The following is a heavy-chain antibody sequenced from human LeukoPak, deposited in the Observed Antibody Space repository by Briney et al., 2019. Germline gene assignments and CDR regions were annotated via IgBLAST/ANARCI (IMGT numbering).Heavy chain of an antibody. D-gene: IGHD5-12*01. CDR1: VFSLTDYG. V-gene: IGHV3-30*02. J-gene: IGHJ5*02. Sequence: GGSLRLSCVVSVFSLTDYGVHWVRQAPGKGLEWLTFIAYDGTSKFYADSVKGRITISRDSSRNTVYLEMNSLGAEDTAVYYCVKDHGGHGPDSWGQGTQVTVSS. CDR2: IAYDGTSK. CDR3: VKDHGGHGPDS.